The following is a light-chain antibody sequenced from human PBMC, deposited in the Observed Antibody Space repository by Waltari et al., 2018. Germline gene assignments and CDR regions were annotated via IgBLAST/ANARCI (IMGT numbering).Light chain of an antibody. CDR1: QSIGYTY. CDR3: HHSGSSPYT. V-gene: IGKV3-20*01. Sequence: EIVLTQSPGTLSLSPGERANLSCRASQSIGYTYLAWYQKKAGQAPRLLIYGSSRRATGIPDRFSGSGFGTDFTVTISRLEPEDFAVYYCHHSGSSPYTFGQGTKLQIK. J-gene: IGKJ2*01. CDR2: GSS.